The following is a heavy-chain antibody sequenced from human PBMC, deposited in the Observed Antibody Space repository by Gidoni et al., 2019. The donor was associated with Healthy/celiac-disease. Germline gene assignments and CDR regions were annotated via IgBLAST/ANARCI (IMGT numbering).Heavy chain of an antibody. D-gene: IGHD1-1*01. CDR3: AKYTTYYFDY. CDR2: ISWNSGSI. CDR1: GFTFDDYA. Sequence: EVQLVESGGGLVQAGRSLRLSCAAAGFTFDDYAMHWVRQAPGKGLEWVSGISWNSGSIGYADSVKGRFTTSRDYAKNSLYLQMNSLRAEDTALYYCAKYTTYYFDYWGQGTLVTVSS. V-gene: IGHV3-9*01. J-gene: IGHJ4*02.